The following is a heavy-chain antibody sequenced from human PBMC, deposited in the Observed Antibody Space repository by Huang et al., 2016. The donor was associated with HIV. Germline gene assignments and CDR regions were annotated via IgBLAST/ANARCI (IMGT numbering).Heavy chain of an antibody. J-gene: IGHJ3*02. D-gene: IGHD1-1*01. V-gene: IGHV4-34*01. CDR1: GGYFSGYY. CDR3: ARERMMSWLDDHDAFDI. CDR2: INNSGST. Sequence: QVQLQQWGAGLLKPSETLSLTCAVYGGYFSGYYWSWIRQSPGKGLEWIGEINNSGSTTYTPPLKCRLTISVDTSKNQFSLKLSSVTAADTAVYYCARERMMSWLDDHDAFDIWGQGTMVTVSS.